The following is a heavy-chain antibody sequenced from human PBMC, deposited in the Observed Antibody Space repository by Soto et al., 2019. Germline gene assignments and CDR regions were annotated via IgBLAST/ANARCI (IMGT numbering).Heavy chain of an antibody. D-gene: IGHD1-26*01. V-gene: IGHV3-21*06. CDR3: ARDPCDSRLGSWFES. Sequence: PVRSLRLSCAASGFTSSRCGMNRLRQARAKGLEWVASISSSTSYVYYADSVKGRFSTSRDNAKNILYLEMYALRREDTAISYCARDPCDSRLGSWFESWGQGTLVTVSS. J-gene: IGHJ5*01. CDR1: GFTSSRCG. CDR2: ISSSTSYV.